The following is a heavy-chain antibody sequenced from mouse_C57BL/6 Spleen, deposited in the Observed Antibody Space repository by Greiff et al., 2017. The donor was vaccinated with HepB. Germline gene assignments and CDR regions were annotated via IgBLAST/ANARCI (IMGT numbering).Heavy chain of an antibody. CDR1: GFTFSNYW. CDR3: IYYAMDY. CDR2: IRLKSDNYAT. V-gene: IGHV6-3*01. J-gene: IGHJ4*01. Sequence: EVMLVESGGGLVQPGGSMKLSCVASGFTFSNYWMNWVRPSPEKGLEWVAQIRLKSDNYATHYAESVKGRFTISRDDSKRSVYLQMKNLRAEDTGIYYCIYYAMDYWGQGTSVTVSS.